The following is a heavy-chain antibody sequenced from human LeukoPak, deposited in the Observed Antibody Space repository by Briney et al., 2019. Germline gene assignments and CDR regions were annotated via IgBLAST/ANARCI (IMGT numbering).Heavy chain of an antibody. CDR1: GGSISSSSYY. J-gene: IGHJ5*02. CDR3: ARPAENSYGGWFDP. D-gene: IGHD5-18*01. V-gene: IGHV4-39*01. Sequence: PSETLSLTCTVSGGSISSSSYYWGWLRQPPGKGLEWIGSIYYSGSTYYNPSLKSRVTISVDTSKNQFSLKLSSVTAADTAVYYCARPAENSYGGWFDPWGQGTLVTVSS. CDR2: IYYSGST.